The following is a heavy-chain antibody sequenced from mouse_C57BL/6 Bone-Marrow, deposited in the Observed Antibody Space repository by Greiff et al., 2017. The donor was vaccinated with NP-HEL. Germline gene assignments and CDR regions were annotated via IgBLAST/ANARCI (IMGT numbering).Heavy chain of an antibody. CDR3: ARLVWYFDV. CDR2: ISSGGSYT. CDR1: GFTFSSYG. Sequence: EVKVVESGGDLVKPGGSLKLSCAASGFTFSSYGMSWVRQTPDKRLEWVATISSGGSYTYYPDSVKGRFTISRDNAKNTLYLQMSSLKSEDTAMYYCARLVWYFDVWGTGTTVTVSS. J-gene: IGHJ1*03. V-gene: IGHV5-6*01.